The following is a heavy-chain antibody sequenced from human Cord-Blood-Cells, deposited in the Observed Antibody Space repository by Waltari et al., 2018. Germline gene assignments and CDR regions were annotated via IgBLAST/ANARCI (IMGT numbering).Heavy chain of an antibody. Sequence: QVQLQESGPGLVKTSETLSLTCTVSGYSISSGYYWGWLRQPPGTGLGWIGSIYHSGSTYYNPSLKSRVTISVDTSKNQFSLKLSSVTAADTAVYYCARDSEAYCGGDCYDSSFDYWGQGTLVTISS. J-gene: IGHJ4*02. CDR1: GYSISSGYY. CDR2: IYHSGST. D-gene: IGHD2-21*01. CDR3: ARDSEAYCGGDCYDSSFDY. V-gene: IGHV4-38-2*02.